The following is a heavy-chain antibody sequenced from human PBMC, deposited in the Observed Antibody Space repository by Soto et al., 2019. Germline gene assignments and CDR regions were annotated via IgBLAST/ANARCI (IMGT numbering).Heavy chain of an antibody. Sequence: GGSLRLSCAASGFTFNIYAMSWVRQAPGKGLEWVSAISGSGGGTYYADSVEGRFTISRDNSNNTLYLQMSSLRAEDTAVYYCVKDSGWVPGWGQGTLVTVSS. CDR3: VKDSGWVPG. CDR1: GFTFNIYA. J-gene: IGHJ4*02. D-gene: IGHD1-26*01. CDR2: ISGSGGGT. V-gene: IGHV3-23*01.